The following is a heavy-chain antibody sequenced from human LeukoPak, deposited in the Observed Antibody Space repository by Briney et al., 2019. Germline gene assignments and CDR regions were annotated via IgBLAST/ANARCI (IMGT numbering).Heavy chain of an antibody. J-gene: IGHJ5*02. V-gene: IGHV4-59*01. CDR2: IYYSGST. CDR1: GGSISSYY. D-gene: IGHD2-2*01. CDR3: ARSPAASENWFDP. Sequence: SETLSLTCTVSGGSISSYYWSWIRQPPGEGLEWIGYIYYSGSTNYNPSLKSRVTISVDTSKNQFSLKLSSVTAADTAVYYCARSPAASENWFDPWGQGTLVTVSS.